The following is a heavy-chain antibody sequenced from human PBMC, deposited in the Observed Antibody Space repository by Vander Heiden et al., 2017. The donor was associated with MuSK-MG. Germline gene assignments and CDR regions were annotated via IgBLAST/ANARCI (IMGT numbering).Heavy chain of an antibody. J-gene: IGHJ4*02. D-gene: IGHD6-19*01. CDR1: GFPFSSYA. CDR2: ISGSGGST. V-gene: IGHV3-23*01. CDR3: AKDRRRSGWTGFDY. Sequence: EVQLLESGGGLVQPGGSLRLSCSASGFPFSSYAMSWVRQAPGKGLEWVSAISGSGGSTYYADSVKGRFTISRDNSKNTLYLQMNSLRAEDTAVYYCAKDRRRSGWTGFDYWGQGTLVTVSS.